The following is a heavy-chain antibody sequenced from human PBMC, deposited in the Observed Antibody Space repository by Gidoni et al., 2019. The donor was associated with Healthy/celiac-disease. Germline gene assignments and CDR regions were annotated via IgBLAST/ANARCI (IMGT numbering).Heavy chain of an antibody. Sequence: EVQLVQSGAEVKKTGESLKISCKGSGYSLTSYWIGWVRQMPGKGLEWMGIIYPGDSDTRYSPSFQGQVTISADKSISTAYLQWSSLKASDTAMYYCARHKRLGYYYYGMDVWGQGTTVTVSS. CDR2: IYPGDSDT. CDR1: GYSLTSYW. CDR3: ARHKRLGYYYYGMDV. J-gene: IGHJ6*02. V-gene: IGHV5-51*01. D-gene: IGHD5-12*01.